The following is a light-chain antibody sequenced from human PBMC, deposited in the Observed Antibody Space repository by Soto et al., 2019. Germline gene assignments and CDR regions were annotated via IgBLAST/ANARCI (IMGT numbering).Light chain of an antibody. CDR3: QYLNSFPLT. V-gene: IGKV1-9*01. CDR1: QGISNY. CDR2: IAS. Sequence: IQLTHSPSSRSASIGDRVPITCRASQGISNYLAWYQQKPGKAPKLMIYIASTLQGGVPSRFSGSGSGTDFSLTISSLQPEDVATYYCQYLNSFPLTFGGGTKVEIK. J-gene: IGKJ4*01.